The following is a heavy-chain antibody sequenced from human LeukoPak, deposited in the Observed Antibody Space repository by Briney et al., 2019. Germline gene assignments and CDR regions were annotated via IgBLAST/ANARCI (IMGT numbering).Heavy chain of an antibody. V-gene: IGHV1-69*13. Sequence: GASVKVSCTASGYTFTYRYLHWVRQAPGQALEWMGGIIPIFGTANYAQKFQGRVTITADESTSTAYMELSSLRSEDTAVYYCARSRPPNIVVVTAFYYYYGMDVWGQGTTVTVSS. CDR2: IIPIFGTA. D-gene: IGHD2-21*02. CDR3: ARSRPPNIVVVTAFYYYYGMDV. CDR1: GYTFTYRY. J-gene: IGHJ6*02.